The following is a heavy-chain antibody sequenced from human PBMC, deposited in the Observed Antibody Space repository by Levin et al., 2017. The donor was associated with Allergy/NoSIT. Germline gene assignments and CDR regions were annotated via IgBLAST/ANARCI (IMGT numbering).Heavy chain of an antibody. Sequence: GGSLRLSCAASXXXXXXXGQHGVRQAPGKGLVWVSRINRDGTSINYADSVKGRFTISRDNAKNTLYLQMNSLRVEDTAVYYCVRDEGYCTGTTCVRGHDYWGQGTLVTVSS. D-gene: IGHD2-2*01. CDR2: INRDGTSI. V-gene: IGHV3-74*01. J-gene: IGHJ4*02. CDR1: XXXXXXXG. CDR3: VRDEGYCTGTTCVRGHDY.